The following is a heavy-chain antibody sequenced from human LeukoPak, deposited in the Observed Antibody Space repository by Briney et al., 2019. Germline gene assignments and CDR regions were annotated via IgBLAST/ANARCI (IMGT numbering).Heavy chain of an antibody. V-gene: IGHV3-30*02. CDR2: IRYDGSNK. CDR3: AKDFDGDYEGNVPQY. J-gene: IGHJ4*02. Sequence: GGSLRLSCAASGFTFSSYGMPWVRQAPGKGLEWVAFIRYDGSNKYYADSVKGRFTISRDNSKNTLYLQMNSLRAEDTAVYYCAKDFDGDYEGNVPQYWGQGTLVTVSS. CDR1: GFTFSSYG. D-gene: IGHD4-17*01.